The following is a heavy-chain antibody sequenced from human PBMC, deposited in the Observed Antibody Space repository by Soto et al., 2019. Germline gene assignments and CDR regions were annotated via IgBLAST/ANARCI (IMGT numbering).Heavy chain of an antibody. CDR2: ISSTTNYI. J-gene: IGHJ4*02. CDR1: VFTFTRYS. CDR3: ARESEDLSSNLDY. V-gene: IGHV3-21*06. Sequence: WSLRISCASSVFTFTRYSMNWVRQAPGKGLEWVASISSTTNYIYYGESLKGRLTISRDNAKNSMYLQMNTLRAEDTAVYYCARESEDLSSNLDYWGQGTLVTVSS.